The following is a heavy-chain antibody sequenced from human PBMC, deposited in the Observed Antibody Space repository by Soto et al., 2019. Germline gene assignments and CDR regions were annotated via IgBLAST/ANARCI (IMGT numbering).Heavy chain of an antibody. D-gene: IGHD2-15*01. CDR2: INAGNGNT. Sequence: GASVKVFCKASGYTFTSYARHWVRQATGQRLEWMGWINAGNGNTKYSQKFQGRVTITRDTSASTAYMELSSLRSEDTAVYYCAREVRGFCSGGGCYSNYYYYYYMDVWGKGTTVTVSS. V-gene: IGHV1-3*01. CDR3: AREVRGFCSGGGCYSNYYYYYYMDV. J-gene: IGHJ6*03. CDR1: GYTFTSYA.